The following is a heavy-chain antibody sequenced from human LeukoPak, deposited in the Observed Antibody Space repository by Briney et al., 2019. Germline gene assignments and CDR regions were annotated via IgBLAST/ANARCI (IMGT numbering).Heavy chain of an antibody. CDR2: IYPGDSDT. CDR1: GYSFTSYW. J-gene: IGHJ6*03. Sequence: PGESLKISCKGSGYSFTSYWIGWVRQMPGKGLEWMGIIYPGDSDTKYSPSFQGQVTISVDESISTAYLQWNSLKASDAATYYCARHEVGGDSSSGYEFYYYMDVWGKGTTVTVSS. D-gene: IGHD3-3*01. CDR3: ARHEVGGDSSSGYEFYYYMDV. V-gene: IGHV5-51*01.